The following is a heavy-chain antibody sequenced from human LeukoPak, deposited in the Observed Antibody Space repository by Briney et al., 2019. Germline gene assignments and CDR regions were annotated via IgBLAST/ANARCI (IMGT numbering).Heavy chain of an antibody. J-gene: IGHJ5*02. D-gene: IGHD4-17*01. CDR3: ARIPISDYGAPS. CDR2: INPNSGGT. CDR1: GYTFTGYY. V-gene: IGHV1-2*02. Sequence: ASVKVSCKASGYTFTGYYMHWVRQAPGQGLEWMGWINPNSGGTNYAQKFQGRVTMTRDMSISIAYMELSRLRSDDTAVYYCARIPISDYGAPSWGQGTLVTVSS.